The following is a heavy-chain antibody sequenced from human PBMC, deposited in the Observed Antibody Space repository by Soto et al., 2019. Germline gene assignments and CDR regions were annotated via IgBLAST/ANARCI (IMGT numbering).Heavy chain of an antibody. V-gene: IGHV2-5*02. Sequence: QITLKESGPTLVKPTQPLTLTCTFSGFSLSTSGVGVGWVRQPPGKALEWLVFIYWDDDKRYSPSLRSRLTITKDTSKNQVVLTMTNVDPVDTATYFCAHRRIGVSQWNYGDFDYWGQGTLVTVSS. CDR3: AHRRIGVSQWNYGDFDY. CDR1: GFSLSTSGVG. CDR2: IYWDDDK. J-gene: IGHJ4*02. D-gene: IGHD6-19*01.